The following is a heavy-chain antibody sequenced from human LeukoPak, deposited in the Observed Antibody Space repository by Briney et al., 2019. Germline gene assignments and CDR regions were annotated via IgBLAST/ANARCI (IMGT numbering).Heavy chain of an antibody. J-gene: IGHJ4*02. Sequence: ASVKVSCKASGYTFTGYYMHWVRQAPGQGLEWMGWINPNSGGTNYARKFQGRVTMTRDTSISTAYMELSRLRSDDAAVYYCTRDGAFLGSVNLYWGQGTLVTVSS. CDR1: GYTFTGYY. V-gene: IGHV1-2*02. CDR2: INPNSGGT. CDR3: TRDGAFLGSVNLY. D-gene: IGHD2/OR15-2a*01.